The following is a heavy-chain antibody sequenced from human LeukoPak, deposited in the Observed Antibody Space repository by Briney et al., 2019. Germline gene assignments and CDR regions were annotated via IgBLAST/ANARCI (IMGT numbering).Heavy chain of an antibody. J-gene: IGHJ5*02. Sequence: GASLKISCEASGYTFTTYWINWVRQTPGKGLEWMGRIDPSDSYTDYSPSFQGHVTISADKSITTAYLQWRSLKASDTAMYYCAGSRTNGVSHWFDPWGQGTLVTVSS. CDR2: IDPSDSYT. V-gene: IGHV5-10-1*01. CDR3: AGSRTNGVSHWFDP. CDR1: GYTFTTYW. D-gene: IGHD2-8*01.